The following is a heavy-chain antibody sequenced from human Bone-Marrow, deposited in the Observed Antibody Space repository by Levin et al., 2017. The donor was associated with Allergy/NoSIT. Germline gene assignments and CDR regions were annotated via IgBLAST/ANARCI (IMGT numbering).Heavy chain of an antibody. CDR3: AHSSQAYFGEFSH. D-gene: IGHD3-10*01. Sequence: SGPTLVKPTQTLTLTCSFSGFSLTTAGVAVGWVRQSPGGALEWLALLSWDDDKRYSPSLKGRLSITRDISENEVGLTVTAVDSVDTATYFCAHSSQAYFGEFSHWGQGIPVTVSS. J-gene: IGHJ4*02. V-gene: IGHV2-5*02. CDR2: LSWDDDK. CDR1: GFSLTTAGVA.